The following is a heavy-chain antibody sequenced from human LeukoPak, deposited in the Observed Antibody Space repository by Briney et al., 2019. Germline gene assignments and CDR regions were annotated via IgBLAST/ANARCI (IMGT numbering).Heavy chain of an antibody. Sequence: GGSLSLSCAASGCRFRDSAMHWVRQAPARGLEGVSVIWHDGTYKYYVDSVKGRFTISIDDSKNTLYLQMNGLRAEDTAVYYCARGYWSSIRWWGYYYGMDVWGEGTTVTVSS. V-gene: IGHV3-33*01. CDR1: GCRFRDSA. D-gene: IGHD6-13*01. CDR2: IWHDGTYK. CDR3: ARGYWSSIRWWGYYYGMDV. J-gene: IGHJ6*04.